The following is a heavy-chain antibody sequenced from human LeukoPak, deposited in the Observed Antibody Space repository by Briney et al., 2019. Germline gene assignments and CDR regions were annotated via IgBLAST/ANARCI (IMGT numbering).Heavy chain of an antibody. CDR2: MNPNSGNT. CDR3: ARGLGYSSGWYVWFDP. Sequence: GASVKVSCKASGYTFTSYDINWVRQATGQGLEWMGWMNPNSGNTGYAQKFQGRVTMTRNTSISTAYMELSSLRSEDTAVYYCARGLGYSSGWYVWFDPWGQGTLVTVSS. V-gene: IGHV1-8*01. CDR1: GYTFTSYD. J-gene: IGHJ5*02. D-gene: IGHD6-19*01.